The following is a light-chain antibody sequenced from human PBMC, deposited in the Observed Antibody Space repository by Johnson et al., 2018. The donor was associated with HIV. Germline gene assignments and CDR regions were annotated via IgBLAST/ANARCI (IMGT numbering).Light chain of an antibody. CDR2: DNN. Sequence: QAVLTQPPSVSAAPGQKVTISCSGSSSNIGNNYVSWYQQLPGTAPKLLIYDNNKRPSGIPDRFSGSKSGTSATLGITGLQTGDEADYYCGTWDSSLGAYVFEPGTKVSVL. V-gene: IGLV1-51*01. J-gene: IGLJ1*01. CDR3: GTWDSSLGAYV. CDR1: SSNIGNNY.